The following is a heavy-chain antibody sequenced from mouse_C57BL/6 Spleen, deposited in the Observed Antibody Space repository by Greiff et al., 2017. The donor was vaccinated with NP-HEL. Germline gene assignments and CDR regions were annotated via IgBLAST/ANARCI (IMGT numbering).Heavy chain of an antibody. CDR1: GYSITSGYY. D-gene: IGHD1-1*01. CDR3: ARDPYGSSPYYFDY. V-gene: IGHV3-6*01. Sequence: EVKLVESGPGLVKPSQSLSLTCSVTGYSITSGYYWNWIRQFPGNKLEWMGYISYDGSNNYNPSLKNRISITRDTSKNQFFLKLNSVTTEDTATYYCARDPYGSSPYYFDYWGQGTTLTVSS. J-gene: IGHJ2*01. CDR2: ISYDGSN.